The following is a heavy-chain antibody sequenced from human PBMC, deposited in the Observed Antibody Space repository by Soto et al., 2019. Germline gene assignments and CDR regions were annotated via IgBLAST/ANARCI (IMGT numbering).Heavy chain of an antibody. CDR2: IIPIFGTA. V-gene: IGHV1-69*13. CDR3: AREAVAGSYEAALDYFDY. Sequence: GASVKVSCKASGGTFSSYAISWVRQAPGQGLEWMGGIIPIFGTANYAQKSQGRVTITADESTSTAYMELSSLRFEDTAVYYCAREAVAGSYEAALDYFDYWGQGTLVTVSS. J-gene: IGHJ4*02. D-gene: IGHD1-26*01. CDR1: GGTFSSYA.